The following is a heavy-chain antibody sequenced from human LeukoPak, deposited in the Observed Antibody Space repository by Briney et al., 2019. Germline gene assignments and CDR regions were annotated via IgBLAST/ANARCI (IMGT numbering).Heavy chain of an antibody. CDR3: ARDPESYYDSSGYYDY. Sequence: GRSLRLSCAASGFTFSSYGMHWVRQAPGKGLEWVAVIWYDGSNKYYADSVKGRFTISRDNSKNTLYLQMNSLRAEDTAVYYCARDPESYYDSSGYYDYWGQGTLVTVSS. V-gene: IGHV3-33*01. CDR1: GFTFSSYG. J-gene: IGHJ4*02. D-gene: IGHD3-22*01. CDR2: IWYDGSNK.